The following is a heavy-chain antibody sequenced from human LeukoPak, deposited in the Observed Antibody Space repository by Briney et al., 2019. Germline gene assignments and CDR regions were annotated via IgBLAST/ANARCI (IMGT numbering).Heavy chain of an antibody. CDR3: SRDRWHCVVNCDSVYYYSLDV. Sequence: ASVKVSCKASGYIFTNYAVQWVRQAPGQSLEWLGWINPGNGDTRYSQKFQGRVTMSIDTSATTAYMELDSLTAEDTAVYYCSRDRWHCVVNCDSVYYYSLDVWGQGTTVTVSS. J-gene: IGHJ6*02. V-gene: IGHV1-3*01. CDR2: INPGNGDT. D-gene: IGHD4/OR15-4a*01. CDR1: GYIFTNYA.